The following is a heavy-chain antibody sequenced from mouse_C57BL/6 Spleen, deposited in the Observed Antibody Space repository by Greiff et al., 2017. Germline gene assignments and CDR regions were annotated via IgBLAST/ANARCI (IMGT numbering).Heavy chain of an antibody. D-gene: IGHD2-3*01. Sequence: EVQRVESGGGLVKPGGSLKLSCAASGFTFSDYGMHWVRQAPEKGLEWVAYISSGSSTIYYADTVKGRFTIARDNAKNTLFLQMTSLRSEDTAMYYCAKIYDGGYEAMDYWGQGTSVTVSS. J-gene: IGHJ4*01. CDR3: AKIYDGGYEAMDY. CDR2: ISSGSSTI. V-gene: IGHV5-17*01. CDR1: GFTFSDYG.